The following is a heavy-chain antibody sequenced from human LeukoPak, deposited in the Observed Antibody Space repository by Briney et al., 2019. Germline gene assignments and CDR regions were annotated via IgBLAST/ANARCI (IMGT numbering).Heavy chain of an antibody. CDR2: INPNSGGT. CDR1: GGTFSSYA. V-gene: IGHV1-2*02. Sequence: ASVKVSCKASGGTFSSYAISWVRQAPGQGLEWMGWINPNSGGTNYAQKFQGRVTMTRDTSISTAYMELSRLRSDDTAVYYCARDIDYGDYLFDYWGQGTLVTVSS. J-gene: IGHJ4*02. D-gene: IGHD4-17*01. CDR3: ARDIDYGDYLFDY.